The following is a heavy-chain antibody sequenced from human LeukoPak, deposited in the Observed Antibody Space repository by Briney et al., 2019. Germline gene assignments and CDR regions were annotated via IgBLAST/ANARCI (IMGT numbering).Heavy chain of an antibody. CDR2: IIRTWRST. Sequence: GGSLRLSCAASGFTFSSYEMNWVRQAPGKGLEWVSYIIRTWRSTNYADSVKGRFTISRDNAKNSLYLEMDSLRAEDTAVYYCARVSGSSDYYFDLWGRGTLVTVSS. CDR3: ARVSGSSDYYFDL. D-gene: IGHD6-19*01. J-gene: IGHJ2*01. CDR1: GFTFSSYE. V-gene: IGHV3-48*03.